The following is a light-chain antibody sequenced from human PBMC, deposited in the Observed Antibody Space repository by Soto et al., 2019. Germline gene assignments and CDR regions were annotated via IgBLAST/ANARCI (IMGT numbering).Light chain of an antibody. Sequence: DIVMTQSPLSLPVTPGEPASISCKSSQSLLHLNGNNYLGWYLQKPGQSPQLLIYLGFYRASGVPDRFSGSGSGTDFTLKISRVEAEDVGVYYCMQALQSPLTFGPGTKVEIQ. CDR1: QSLLHLNGNNY. V-gene: IGKV2-28*01. CDR2: LGF. J-gene: IGKJ3*01. CDR3: MQALQSPLT.